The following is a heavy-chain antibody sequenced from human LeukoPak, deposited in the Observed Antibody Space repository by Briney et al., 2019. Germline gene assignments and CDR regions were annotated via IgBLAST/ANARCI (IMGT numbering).Heavy chain of an antibody. CDR2: IIPIFGTA. Sequence: SVKVSCKASGGTSSSYAISWVRQAPGQGLEWMGGIIPIFGTANYAQKFQGRVTITADESTSTAFMELSSLRSEDTAIYYCTRGKGYSYVYGTDYWGQGTLVTVSS. V-gene: IGHV1-69*13. CDR1: GGTSSSYA. J-gene: IGHJ4*02. D-gene: IGHD5-18*01. CDR3: TRGKGYSYVYGTDY.